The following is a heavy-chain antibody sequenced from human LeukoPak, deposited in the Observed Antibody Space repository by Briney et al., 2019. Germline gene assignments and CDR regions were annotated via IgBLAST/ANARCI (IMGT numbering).Heavy chain of an antibody. J-gene: IGHJ4*02. CDR1: GFTFSSYW. V-gene: IGHV3-7*01. Sequence: GGSLRLSCAASGFTFSSYWMSWVRQAPGKVLEWVANIKQDGSEKNYVDSVKGRFTISRDNAKNSLELQMNSLRDEDTAVCYCARAGGYASSWAYWGQGTLVTVSS. CDR2: IKQDGSEK. CDR3: ARAGGYASSWAY. D-gene: IGHD5-12*01.